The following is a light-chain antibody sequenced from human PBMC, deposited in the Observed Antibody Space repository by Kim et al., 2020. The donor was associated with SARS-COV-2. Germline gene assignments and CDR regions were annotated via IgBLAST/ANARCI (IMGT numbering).Light chain of an antibody. J-gene: IGKJ3*01. CDR3: QHYDISSIT. V-gene: IGKV3-20*01. CDR2: GTS. CDR1: QGVGGNY. Sequence: SLGERATLSCRASQGVGGNYLAWYQQKPGQAPRLVMYGTSRRATGVPDRFSGSGSGTDFTLTISRLEPEDFAVYYCQHYDISSITFGPGTKVDVK.